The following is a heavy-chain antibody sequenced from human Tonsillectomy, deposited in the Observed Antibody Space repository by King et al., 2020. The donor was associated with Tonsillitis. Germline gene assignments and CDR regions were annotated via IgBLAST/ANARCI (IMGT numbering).Heavy chain of an antibody. D-gene: IGHD3-16*01. J-gene: IGHJ3*01. CDR3: ATTSGPGGTFDF. Sequence: QLVQSGGGLVQPGGSLRLSCAASGITFSSYWMSWVRQTPGKGLEWVANIKQDGSEKYYEDSVKGRFTISRDNAKNSLYLHMNSLRAEDMAVYYCATTSGPGGTFDFWGQGTMVTVSS. V-gene: IGHV3-7*03. CDR2: IKQDGSEK. CDR1: GITFSSYW.